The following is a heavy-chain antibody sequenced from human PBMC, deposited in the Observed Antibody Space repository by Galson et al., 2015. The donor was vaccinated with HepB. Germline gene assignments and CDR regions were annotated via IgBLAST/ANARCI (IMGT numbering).Heavy chain of an antibody. CDR1: GFTFSSYA. CDR2: ISGSGGST. J-gene: IGHJ1*01. CDR3: AKDHLNYYDSSGYPEYFQH. Sequence: SLRLSCAASGFTFSSYAMSWVRQAPGKGLEWVSAISGSGGSTYYADSVKGRFTISRDNSKNTLYLQMNSLRAEDTAVYYCAKDHLNYYDSSGYPEYFQHWGQGTLVTVSS. V-gene: IGHV3-23*01. D-gene: IGHD3-22*01.